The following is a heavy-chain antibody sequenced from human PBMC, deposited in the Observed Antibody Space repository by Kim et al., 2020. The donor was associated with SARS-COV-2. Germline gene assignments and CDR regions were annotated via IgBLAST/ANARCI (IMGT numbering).Heavy chain of an antibody. CDR1: GFTFSSYE. CDR3: VLWPYYDSSGYYPFS. Sequence: GGSLRLSCAASGFTFSSYEMNWVRQAPGKGLEWVSYISSSGSTIYYADSVKGRFTISRDNAKNSLYLQMNSLRAEDTAVYYCVLWPYYDSSGYYPFSWGQGTLVTVSS. CDR2: ISSSGSTI. V-gene: IGHV3-48*03. J-gene: IGHJ5*02. D-gene: IGHD3-22*01.